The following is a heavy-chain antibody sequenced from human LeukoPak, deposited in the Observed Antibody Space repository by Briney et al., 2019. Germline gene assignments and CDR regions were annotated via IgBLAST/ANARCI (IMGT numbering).Heavy chain of an antibody. CDR2: IYYSGST. V-gene: IGHV4-61*08. Sequence: SETLSLTCTVSGGSITNGDYYWSWIRQPPGKGLEWIGYIYYSGSTNYNPSLKSRVTISVDTSKNQFSLKLSSVTAADTAVYYCARTRCSGGSCYSKNWGQGTLVTVSS. CDR3: ARTRCSGGSCYSKN. CDR1: GGSITNGDYY. J-gene: IGHJ4*02. D-gene: IGHD2-15*01.